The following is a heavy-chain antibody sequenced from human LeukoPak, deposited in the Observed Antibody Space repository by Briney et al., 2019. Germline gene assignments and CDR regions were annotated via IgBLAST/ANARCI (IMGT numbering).Heavy chain of an antibody. CDR3: ARSKVAGTVGMDV. J-gene: IGHJ6*02. Sequence: GGSLRLSCAASGFTFSSHGMHWVRQAPGKGLEWVAVIWYDGSNKYYEDSVKGRFTISRDNSKNTLYLQMNSLRAEDTAVYYCARSKVAGTVGMDVWGQGTTVTVSS. CDR2: IWYDGSNK. CDR1: GFTFSSHG. V-gene: IGHV3-33*01. D-gene: IGHD6-19*01.